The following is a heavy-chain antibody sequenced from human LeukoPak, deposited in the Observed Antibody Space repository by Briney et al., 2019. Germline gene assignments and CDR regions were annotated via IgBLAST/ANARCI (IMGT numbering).Heavy chain of an antibody. D-gene: IGHD5-18*01. CDR2: IYWNDDK. Sequence: SGPTLVKPTQTLTLTCTFSGFSLSTSGVGVGWIRQPPGKALEWLALIYWNDDKRYSPSLKSRLTITKDTSKNQVVLTMTNMDPVDTATYYCAHRGYSYGLGRGYNWFDPWGQGTLVTVSS. CDR3: AHRGYSYGLGRGYNWFDP. V-gene: IGHV2-5*01. J-gene: IGHJ5*02. CDR1: GFSLSTSGVG.